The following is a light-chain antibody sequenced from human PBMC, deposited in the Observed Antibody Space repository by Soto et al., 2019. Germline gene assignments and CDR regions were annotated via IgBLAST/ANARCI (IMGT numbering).Light chain of an antibody. CDR1: QSISSY. CDR2: AAS. J-gene: IGKJ1*01. Sequence: DIQMTQSPSSLSASVGDRVTITCRASQSISSYLNWYQQTPGKAPKLLIYAASTLQIGVPSRFGGSRSGADCTLTICSLQPEDFATYFCQQSDTPPWTFGQGTKVELK. V-gene: IGKV1-39*01. CDR3: QQSDTPPWT.